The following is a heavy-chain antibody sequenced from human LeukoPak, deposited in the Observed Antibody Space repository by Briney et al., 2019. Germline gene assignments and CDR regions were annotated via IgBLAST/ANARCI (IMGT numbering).Heavy chain of an antibody. Sequence: GGSLRLSCEASGFTFTNYAMAWVRQTPDRGLKCVSRVNPAGNDAFYADSVRGRFTISRDNSKDTLSLHLDRLRPEDTALYYCAKAPGVTGRAFDLWGQGTMVSVSS. J-gene: IGHJ3*01. CDR3: AKAPGVTGRAFDL. CDR1: GFTFTNYA. CDR2: VNPAGNDA. V-gene: IGHV3-23*01. D-gene: IGHD3-3*01.